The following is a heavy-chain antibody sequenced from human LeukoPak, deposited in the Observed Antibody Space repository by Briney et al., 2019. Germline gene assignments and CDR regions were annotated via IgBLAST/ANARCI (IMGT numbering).Heavy chain of an antibody. D-gene: IGHD3-9*01. J-gene: IGHJ4*02. CDR2: ISSIGGDI. CDR1: GFSFSNYA. Sequence: GGSLRLSCSASGFSFSNYAMHWVRQAPGKRLEQVSSISSIGGDIRYANSVKGRLTISRDNSKNTLFLQMSSLRTEDTAIYYCVPDYDIWGDYRGQGTRVTVSS. CDR3: VPDYDIWGDY. V-gene: IGHV3-64D*06.